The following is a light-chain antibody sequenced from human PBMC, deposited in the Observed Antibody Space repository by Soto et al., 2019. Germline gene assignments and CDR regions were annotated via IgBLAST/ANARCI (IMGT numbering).Light chain of an antibody. CDR2: DAS. J-gene: IGKJ5*01. CDR1: QSIGSSY. V-gene: IGKV3-11*01. CDR3: QQRSNWPPFT. Sequence: EIVLTQSPGTLSLSPEERATLSCRASQSIGSSYLAWYQQKPGQAPRLLIYDASNRATGIPARFSGSGSGTDFTLTISSLEPEDFAVYYCQQRSNWPPFTFGQGTRLEIK.